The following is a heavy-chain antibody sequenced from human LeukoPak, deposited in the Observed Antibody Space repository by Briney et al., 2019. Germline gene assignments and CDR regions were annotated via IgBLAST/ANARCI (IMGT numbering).Heavy chain of an antibody. D-gene: IGHD2-2*01. V-gene: IGHV4-34*01. CDR1: GGSFSGYY. CDR2: INHSGST. CDR3: AVVPAASGIDY. J-gene: IGHJ4*02. Sequence: PSETLSLTCAVYGGSFSGYYWSWIRQPPGKGLEWIGEINHSGSTNYNPSLKSRVTISVDTSKNQFSLKLSSVTAADTAVYYCAVVPAASGIDYWGQGTLVTVSS.